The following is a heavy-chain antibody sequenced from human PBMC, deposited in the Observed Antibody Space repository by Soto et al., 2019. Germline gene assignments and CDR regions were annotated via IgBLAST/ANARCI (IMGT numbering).Heavy chain of an antibody. D-gene: IGHD4-17*01. J-gene: IGHJ4*02. V-gene: IGHV4-39*01. CDR2: SYYRGST. Sequence: SETLSLTCTVSRGSLSSSNYYWGWIRQPPGKGLKWIASSYYRGSTFYNPSLRSRVTMSVDTSKSQFSLKLNSVTAADTALYYCASHSQTYGDFGYWGQGTLVTVSS. CDR3: ASHSQTYGDFGY. CDR1: RGSLSSSNYY.